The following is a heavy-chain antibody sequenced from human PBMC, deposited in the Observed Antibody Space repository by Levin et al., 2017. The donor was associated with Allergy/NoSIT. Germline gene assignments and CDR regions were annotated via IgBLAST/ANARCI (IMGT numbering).Heavy chain of an antibody. CDR3: AREDGSTFDF. CDR2: IYYSGST. D-gene: IGHD2-2*03. Sequence: KSSETLSLTCTVSGGSISGGGYHWTWIRQHPEKGLEWIVYIYYSGSTFYNPSLKSRLMISVDTSKNQFSLNVSSVTAADTAVYYCAREDGSTFDFWGQGALVTVAS. V-gene: IGHV4-31*03. CDR1: GGSISGGGYH. J-gene: IGHJ4*02.